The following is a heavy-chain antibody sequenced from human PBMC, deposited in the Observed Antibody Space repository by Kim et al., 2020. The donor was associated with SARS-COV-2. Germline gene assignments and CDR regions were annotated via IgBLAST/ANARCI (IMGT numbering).Heavy chain of an antibody. V-gene: IGHV4-59*01. D-gene: IGHD5-12*01. Sequence: PSLTSRVALSVDTSKNQLSLRLSSVTAADTAVYYCAGDMSGYPGYGPGFDYWGQGILVTVSS. J-gene: IGHJ4*02. CDR3: AGDMSGYPGYGPGFDY.